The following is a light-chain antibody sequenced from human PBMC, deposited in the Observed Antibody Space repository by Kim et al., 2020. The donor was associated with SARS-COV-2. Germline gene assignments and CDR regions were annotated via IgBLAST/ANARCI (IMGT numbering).Light chain of an antibody. V-gene: IGKV1-39*01. CDR3: QQSYNTPYT. Sequence: SASVGDRVTITCRSSQNIKTYLNWYQQRPGKAPTLLIYVASNLASGVPSRFSGGGSGTDFILTISALQSEDFATYYCQQSYNTPYTFGQGTKLEI. CDR2: VAS. CDR1: QNIKTY. J-gene: IGKJ2*01.